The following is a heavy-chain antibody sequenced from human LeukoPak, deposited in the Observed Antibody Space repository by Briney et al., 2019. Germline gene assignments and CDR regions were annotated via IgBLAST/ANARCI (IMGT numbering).Heavy chain of an antibody. CDR3: ARSTQGDGSDY. CDR1: GYTFTSYG. CDR2: ISAYNGNT. J-gene: IGHJ4*02. V-gene: IGHV1-18*01. Sequence: VASVKVSCKASGYTFTSYGISWVRQAPGQGLEWMGWISAYNGNTKYSQKFQGRVTITRDTSASTAYMELSSLRSEDTAVYYCARSTQGDGSDYWGQGTLVTVSS.